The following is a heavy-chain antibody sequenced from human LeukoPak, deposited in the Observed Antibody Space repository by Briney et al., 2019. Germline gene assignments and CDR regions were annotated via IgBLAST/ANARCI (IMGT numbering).Heavy chain of an antibody. Sequence: SXSXXXSNIYYADSVEGRFTISRDNAKNSLYLQMNSLRAEDTAVYYCARTMVRGVIITSDYYYGMDVWGQGTTVTVSS. CDR3: ARTMVRGVIITSDYYYGMDV. D-gene: IGHD3-10*01. CDR2: XSXXXSNI. J-gene: IGHJ6*02. V-gene: IGHV3-21*01.